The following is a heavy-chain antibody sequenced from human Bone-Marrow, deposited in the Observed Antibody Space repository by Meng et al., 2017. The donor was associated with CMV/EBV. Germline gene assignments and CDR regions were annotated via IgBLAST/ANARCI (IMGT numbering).Heavy chain of an antibody. J-gene: IGHJ4*02. Sequence: GGSLRLSCAASGFTFSSYSMNWVRQAPGKGLEWVSPISSSSSYIYYADSVKGRFTISRDNAKNSLYLQMNSLRAEDTAVYYCARPSYCSSTSCYLFGYWGQGTLVTVSS. CDR3: ARPSYCSSTSCYLFGY. V-gene: IGHV3-21*01. CDR2: ISSSSSYI. CDR1: GFTFSSYS. D-gene: IGHD2-2*01.